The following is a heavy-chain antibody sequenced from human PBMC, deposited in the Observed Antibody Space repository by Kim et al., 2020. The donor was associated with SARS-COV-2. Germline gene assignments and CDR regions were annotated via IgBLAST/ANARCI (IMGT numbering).Heavy chain of an antibody. CDR2: T. D-gene: IGHD4-17*01. J-gene: IGHJ4*02. Sequence: TNYNPSHKGGVTMAVDTSKNQFSLKLSSVTAADTAVYYCARDYGDYYFDSWGQGTLVTVSS. CDR3: ARDYGDYYFDS. V-gene: IGHV4-4*07.